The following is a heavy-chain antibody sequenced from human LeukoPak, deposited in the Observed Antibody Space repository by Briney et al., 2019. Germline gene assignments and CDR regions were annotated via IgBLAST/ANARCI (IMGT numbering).Heavy chain of an antibody. CDR3: ARGRNRVPTYYFDY. V-gene: IGHV4-34*01. D-gene: IGHD2/OR15-2a*01. Sequence: SETLSLTCAVYGGSFSGYYRSWIRQPPGKGLEWIGEINHSGSTNYNPSLKSRVTISVDTSKNQFSLKLSSVTAADTAVYYCARGRNRVPTYYFDYWGQGTLVTVSS. CDR2: INHSGST. J-gene: IGHJ4*02. CDR1: GGSFSGYY.